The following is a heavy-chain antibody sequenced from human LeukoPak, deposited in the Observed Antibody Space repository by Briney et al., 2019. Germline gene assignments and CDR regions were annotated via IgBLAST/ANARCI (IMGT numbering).Heavy chain of an antibody. CDR1: GFTFTNYA. D-gene: IGHD3-9*01. CDR3: AKWGDYDILTGYYVPDY. CDR2: IIGSDGSS. J-gene: IGHJ4*02. Sequence: PGTSLRLSCVASGFTFTNYAMSWVRQAPGKGLEWVSAIIGSDGSSYYADSVKGRFTISRDNSKNTLYLQVNSLRAEDTAVYYCAKWGDYDILTGYYVPDYWGQGTLVTVSS. V-gene: IGHV3-23*01.